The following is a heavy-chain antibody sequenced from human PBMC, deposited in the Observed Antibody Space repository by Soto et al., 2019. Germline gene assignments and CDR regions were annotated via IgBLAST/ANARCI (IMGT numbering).Heavy chain of an antibody. CDR3: AEDSSWRYYYYGMDV. V-gene: IGHV3-43*01. Sequence: GGSLRLSCAASGFTFDDYTMHWVRQAPGKGLEWVSLISWDGGSTYYADSVKGRFTISRDNSKNSLYLQMNSLRTEDTALYYCAEDSSWRYYYYGMDVWGQGTTVTVSS. J-gene: IGHJ6*02. CDR1: GFTFDDYT. D-gene: IGHD3-3*01. CDR2: ISWDGGST.